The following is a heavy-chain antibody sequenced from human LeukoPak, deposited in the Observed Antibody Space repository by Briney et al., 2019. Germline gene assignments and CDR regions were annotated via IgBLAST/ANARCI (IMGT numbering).Heavy chain of an antibody. V-gene: IGHV6-1*01. D-gene: IGHD6-13*01. J-gene: IGHJ6*04. CDR3: ARVAAPGPLYYYGMDV. Sequence: SQTLSLTCAISGDSVSSNGVAWSWIRQSPSRGLEWLGRAYYRSKWFYDYAVSVKRRIIINTDTSKNQFSLQLNSVTPEDTAVYYCARVAAPGPLYYYGMDVWGKGTTVTVSS. CDR1: GDSVSSNGVA. CDR2: AYYRSKWFY.